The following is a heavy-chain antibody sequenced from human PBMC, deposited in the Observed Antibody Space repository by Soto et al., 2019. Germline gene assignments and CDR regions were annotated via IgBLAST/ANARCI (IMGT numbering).Heavy chain of an antibody. CDR1: GGSFSGYY. Sequence: SETLSLTCAVYGGSFSGYYWSWIRQPPGKGLEWIGEINHSGSTNYNPSLKSRVTISVDTSKNQFSLKLSSVTAADTAVYYCARPWGRAAARTYYYMDVWGKGTTVTVSS. V-gene: IGHV4-34*01. D-gene: IGHD6-6*01. CDR3: ARPWGRAAARTYYYMDV. CDR2: INHSGST. J-gene: IGHJ6*03.